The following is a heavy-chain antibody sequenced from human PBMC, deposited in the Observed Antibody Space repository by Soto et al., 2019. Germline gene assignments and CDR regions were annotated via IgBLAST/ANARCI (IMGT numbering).Heavy chain of an antibody. Sequence: PSETLSLTCTVSGGSISSYYWSWIRQPPGKGLEWIGYIYYSGSTNYNPSLKSRVTISVDTSKNQFSLKLSSVTAADTAVYYCARQKRWLQLGPEFDYWGQGTLVTVSS. CDR1: GGSISSYY. CDR2: IYYSGST. D-gene: IGHD5-12*01. V-gene: IGHV4-59*08. CDR3: ARQKRWLQLGPEFDY. J-gene: IGHJ4*02.